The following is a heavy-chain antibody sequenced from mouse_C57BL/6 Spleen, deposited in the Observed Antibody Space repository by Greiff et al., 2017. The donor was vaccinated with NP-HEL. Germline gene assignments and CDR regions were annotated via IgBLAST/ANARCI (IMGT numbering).Heavy chain of an antibody. CDR1: GYTFTEYT. D-gene: IGHD2-1*01. V-gene: IGHV1-62-2*01. CDR2: FYPGSGSI. J-gene: IGHJ1*03. Sequence: QVQLQQSGAELVKPGASVKLSCKASGYTFTEYTIHWVKQRSGQGLEWIGWFYPGSGSIKYNEKFKDKATLTADKSSSTVYMELSRLTSEDSAVYFCARHEGVIYYGNYDWYFDVWGTGTTVTVSS. CDR3: ARHEGVIYYGNYDWYFDV.